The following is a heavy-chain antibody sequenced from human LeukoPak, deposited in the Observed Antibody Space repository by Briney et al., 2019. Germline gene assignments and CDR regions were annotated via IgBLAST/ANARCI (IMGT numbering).Heavy chain of an antibody. CDR1: GGSISSGSYY. CDR2: IYTSGST. J-gene: IGHJ5*02. CDR3: ARESVRGGPWRWFDP. Sequence: SETLSLTCTVSGGSISSGSYYWSWIRQPAGKGLEWIGRIYTSGSTNYNPSLKSRVTISVDTSKNQFSLKLSSVTAADTAVYYCARESVRGGPWRWFDPWGQGTLVIVSS. D-gene: IGHD3-10*01. V-gene: IGHV4-61*02.